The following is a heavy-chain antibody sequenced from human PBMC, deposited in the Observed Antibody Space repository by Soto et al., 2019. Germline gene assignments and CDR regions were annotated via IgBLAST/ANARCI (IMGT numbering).Heavy chain of an antibody. CDR3: AKDKFGYSNSQPIPSGFDY. V-gene: IGHV3-23*01. Sequence: EVQLLESGGGLVQPGGSLRLSCAASGFTFSSYAMSWVRQAPGKGLEWVSAISGSGGSTYYADSVKGRFTISRDYSKNTLYLQMNSLRAEDTAVYYCAKDKFGYSNSQPIPSGFDYWGQGTLVTVSS. CDR1: GFTFSSYA. J-gene: IGHJ4*02. CDR2: ISGSGGST. D-gene: IGHD6-6*01.